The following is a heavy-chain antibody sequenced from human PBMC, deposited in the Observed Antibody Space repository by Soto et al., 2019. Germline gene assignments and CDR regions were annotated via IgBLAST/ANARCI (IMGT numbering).Heavy chain of an antibody. J-gene: IGHJ5*02. V-gene: IGHV4-30-4*01. Sequence: SXXTLSLTCTVSGGSISSGDYYWSWIRQPPGKGLEWIGYIYHSGSTYYNPSLKSRVTISVDTSKNQFSLKLSSVTAADTAVYYCARERPDGARLDPWGQGTLVTVSS. CDR1: GGSISSGDYY. CDR2: IYHSGST. CDR3: ARERPDGARLDP. D-gene: IGHD6-6*01.